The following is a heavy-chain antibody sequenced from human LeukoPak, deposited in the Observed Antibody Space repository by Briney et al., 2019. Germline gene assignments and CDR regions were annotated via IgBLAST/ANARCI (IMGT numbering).Heavy chain of an antibody. J-gene: IGHJ4*02. CDR2: ITTSDGNT. D-gene: IGHD6-25*01. V-gene: IGHV3-23*01. CDR1: GFTFSSYT. Sequence: PGGSLRLSCAASGFTFSSYTMSWVRQAPGKGLEWVSTITTSDGNTYYADSVKGRFTVSRDNAKNSLYLQMNSLRDEDTAVYYCARDPKHLAGSYFDYWGQGTLVTVSS. CDR3: ARDPKHLAGSYFDY.